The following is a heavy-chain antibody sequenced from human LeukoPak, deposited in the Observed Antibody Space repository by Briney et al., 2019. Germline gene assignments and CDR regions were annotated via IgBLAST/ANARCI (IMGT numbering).Heavy chain of an antibody. J-gene: IGHJ4*02. CDR3: ARDSYYYGSGSYQYIPDD. D-gene: IGHD3-10*01. V-gene: IGHV3-48*02. Sequence: GGSLRLSCAASGFTFSSYSMNWVRQAPGKGLEWVSYISSSSNIYYADSVKGRFTISRDNAKDSLYLQMNSLRDDDTAVYYCARDSYYYGSGSYQYIPDDWGQGTLVTVSS. CDR2: ISSSSNI. CDR1: GFTFSSYS.